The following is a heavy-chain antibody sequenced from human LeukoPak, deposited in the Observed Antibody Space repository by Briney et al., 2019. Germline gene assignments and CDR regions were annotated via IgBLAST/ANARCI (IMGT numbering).Heavy chain of an antibody. V-gene: IGHV3-23*01. CDR1: GFTFNSYA. CDR3: AKLPYYDFWSGSYFDY. J-gene: IGHJ4*02. D-gene: IGHD3-3*01. Sequence: PGGSLRLPCAASGFTFNSYAMSWVRQAPGKGLEWVSAIVGDTVTFYTDSVKGRFTISRDNSKNTLYLQMNGLRAEDTAIYYCAKLPYYDFWSGSYFDYWGQGTLVTVSS. CDR2: IVGDTVT.